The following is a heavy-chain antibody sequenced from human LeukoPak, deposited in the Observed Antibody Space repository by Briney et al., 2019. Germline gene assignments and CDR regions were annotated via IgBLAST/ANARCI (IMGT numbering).Heavy chain of an antibody. J-gene: IGHJ4*02. CDR2: INHSGST. CDR3: ARVARHDYTYYPGGNYFDY. V-gene: IGHV4-34*01. D-gene: IGHD4-11*01. Sequence: SETLSLTCAVYGGSFSGYYWSWIRQPPGKGLEWIGEINHSGSTNYNPSLKSRVTISVVTSKNQFSLKLSSVTAADTAVYYCARVARHDYTYYPGGNYFDYWGQGTLVTVSS. CDR1: GGSFSGYY.